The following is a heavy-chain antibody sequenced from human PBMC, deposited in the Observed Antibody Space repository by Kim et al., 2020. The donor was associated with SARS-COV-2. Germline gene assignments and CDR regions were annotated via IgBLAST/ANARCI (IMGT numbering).Heavy chain of an antibody. D-gene: IGHD1-26*01. CDR1: GFTFSSYA. V-gene: IGHV3-30-3*01. CDR2: ISYDGSNK. Sequence: GGSLRLSCAASGFTFSSYAMHWVRQAPGKGLEWVAVISYDGSNKYYADSVKGRFTISRDNSNNTLYLQMNSLRAEDTAVYYCARAGSGSYGSWFDPWGQG. J-gene: IGHJ5*02. CDR3: ARAGSGSYGSWFDP.